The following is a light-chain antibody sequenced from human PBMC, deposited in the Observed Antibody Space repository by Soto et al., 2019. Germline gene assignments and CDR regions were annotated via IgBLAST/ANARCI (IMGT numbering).Light chain of an antibody. CDR2: GAS. J-gene: IGKJ2*01. CDR1: QSFSSY. CDR3: QQRSNWPYT. Sequence: EIVLTQSPATLSLSPGERATLSCSASQSFSSYLAWYQQKPGQAPRLLIYGASNRATGIPARFSGSGSGTDFTLTISSLEPEDFAVYYCQQRSNWPYTFGQGTKLEIK. V-gene: IGKV3-11*01.